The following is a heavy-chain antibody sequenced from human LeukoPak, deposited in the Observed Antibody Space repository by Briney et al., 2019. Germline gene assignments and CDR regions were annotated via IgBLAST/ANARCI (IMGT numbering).Heavy chain of an antibody. CDR3: AKDGDDYYGSGSHVDY. J-gene: IGHJ4*02. V-gene: IGHV4-59*01. CDR2: IYYSGST. CDR1: GGSISSYY. D-gene: IGHD3-10*01. Sequence: SETLSLTCTVSGGSISSYYWSWIRQPPGKGLEWIGYIYYSGSTNYNPSLKSRVTISVDTSKNQFSLKLSSVTAADTAVYYCAKDGDDYYGSGSHVDYWGQGTLVTVSS.